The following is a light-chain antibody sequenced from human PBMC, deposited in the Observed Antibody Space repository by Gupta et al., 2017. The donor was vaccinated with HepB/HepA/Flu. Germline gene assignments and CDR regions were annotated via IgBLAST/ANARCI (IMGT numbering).Light chain of an antibody. CDR1: QSVLYSSNNKNY. CDR2: WAS. J-gene: IGKJ4*01. CDR3: QQYYSTPQSRT. Sequence: DIVMTQSPDSLAVSLGERATINCKSSQSVLYSSNNKNYLAWYQQKPGQPPKLLIYWASTRESGVPDRVSGSGSGTDFTLTISSLQAEDVAVYYCQQYYSTPQSRTFGGGTKVEIK. V-gene: IGKV4-1*01.